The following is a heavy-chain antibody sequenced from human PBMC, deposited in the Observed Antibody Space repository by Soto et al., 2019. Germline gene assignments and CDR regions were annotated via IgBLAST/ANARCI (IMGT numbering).Heavy chain of an antibody. V-gene: IGHV4-61*01. D-gene: IGHD2-15*01. CDR2: IYYTGTS. Sequence: QVHLQESGPGLVKPSETLSLTCTVSGGSVSSDTYYWSWIRQPPGKGLEWLGCIYYTGTSNYNPSLKCRVTHSFDTSKHQFALKLSSVRAADTAVYYCAREPNRSGDKCYYYYDMDVWGQGPSVTVSS. CDR3: AREPNRSGDKCYYYYDMDV. J-gene: IGHJ6*02. CDR1: GGSVSSDTYY.